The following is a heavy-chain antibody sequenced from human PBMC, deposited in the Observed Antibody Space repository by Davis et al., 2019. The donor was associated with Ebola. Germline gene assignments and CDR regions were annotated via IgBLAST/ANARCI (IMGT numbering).Heavy chain of an antibody. CDR3: ERQVLNYYYGMDV. CDR1: GGSISSSRYY. V-gene: IGHV4-39*01. CDR2: IYYSGST. Sequence: MPSETLSLTCTVSGGSISSSRYYCGWIRQPPGKGLEWIGSIYYSGSTYYNPSRKSRVTISVDTSKNQFSLKLSSVTAADTAVYYCERQVLNYYYGMDVWGKGTTVTVSS. J-gene: IGHJ6*04.